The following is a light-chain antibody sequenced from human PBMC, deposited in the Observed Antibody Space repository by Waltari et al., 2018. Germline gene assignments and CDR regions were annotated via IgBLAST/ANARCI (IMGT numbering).Light chain of an antibody. CDR3: YSYAGGRV. CDR2: EVT. CDR1: SSAVGSSNL. V-gene: IGLV2-23*02. Sequence: QSALTQPASVSGSPGQSITISCTGRSSAVGSSNLVSWYLQHPGQTPKLIIYEVTTRPSGVSNRFSGSKSGNTASLTISGLQAEDEADYYCYSYAGGRVFGTGTKVTVL. J-gene: IGLJ1*01.